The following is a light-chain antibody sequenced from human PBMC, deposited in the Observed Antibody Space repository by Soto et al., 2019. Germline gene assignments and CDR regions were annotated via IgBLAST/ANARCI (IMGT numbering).Light chain of an antibody. CDR1: QSISSY. CDR2: AAS. J-gene: IGKJ1*01. Sequence: DIQMTQSPSSLSASVGDRVTITCRASQSISSYLNWYQQXPGKAPXLLIYAASSLQSGVPSRFSGSGSGTDFTLTISSLQPEDFANYYGQQSYSTPQSTFGQGTKVDIK. CDR3: QQSYSTPQST. V-gene: IGKV1-39*01.